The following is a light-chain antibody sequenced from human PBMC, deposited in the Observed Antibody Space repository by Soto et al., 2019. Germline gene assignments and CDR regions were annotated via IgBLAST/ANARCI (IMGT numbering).Light chain of an antibody. CDR3: GAYAGSYSLV. V-gene: IGLV2-11*01. CDR2: DVN. Sequence: QSALTQPRSVSGSPGQAVTISCNGTSSDVGAYNYVSWYQQHPGKAPKVMIYDVNKRPSGVTDRFSGSKYDNTSSLSISGLQAEDAADYYCGAYAGSYSLVFGGGSKRTVL. CDR1: SSDVGAYNY. J-gene: IGLJ2*01.